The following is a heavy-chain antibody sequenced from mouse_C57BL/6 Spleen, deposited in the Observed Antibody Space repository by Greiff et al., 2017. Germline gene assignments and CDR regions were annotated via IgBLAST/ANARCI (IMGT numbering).Heavy chain of an antibody. CDR1: GYTFTSYG. CDR3: ARSLDYGSSSFDY. D-gene: IGHD1-1*01. Sequence: QVQLKQSGAELARPGASVKLSCKASGYTFTSYGISWVKQRTGQGLEWIGEIYPRSGNTYYNEKFKGKATLTADKSSSTAYMELRSLTSEDSAVYFCARSLDYGSSSFDYWGQGTTLTVSS. J-gene: IGHJ2*01. CDR2: IYPRSGNT. V-gene: IGHV1-81*01.